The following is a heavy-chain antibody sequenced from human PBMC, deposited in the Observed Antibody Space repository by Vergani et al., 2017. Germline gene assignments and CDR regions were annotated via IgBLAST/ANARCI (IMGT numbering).Heavy chain of an antibody. J-gene: IGHJ6*03. D-gene: IGHD4-11*01. CDR1: GGSISSSSYY. Sequence: QLQLQESGPGLVKPSETLSLTCTVSGGSISSSSYYWGWIRQPPGKGLEWVGSIYYSGSTYYNPSLKSRVTISVDTSKNQFSLQLSSVTAADTAVYYCARRGHTVTTSYYYYYMDVWGKGTTVTVS. CDR2: IYYSGST. V-gene: IGHV4-39*01. CDR3: ARRGHTVTTSYYYYYMDV.